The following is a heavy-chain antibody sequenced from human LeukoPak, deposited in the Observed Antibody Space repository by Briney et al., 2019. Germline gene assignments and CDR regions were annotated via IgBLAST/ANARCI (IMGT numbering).Heavy chain of an antibody. CDR1: GFTFSSYG. CDR3: AKDRVVWELADFDY. J-gene: IGHJ4*02. Sequence: GGSLRLSCAASGFTFSSYGMHWVRQAPGKGLEWVAFIRYDGSNKHYADSVKGRFTISRDNSKNMLYLQMKSLRVEDTAVYYCAKDRVVWELADFDYWGQGTLVTVSS. D-gene: IGHD1-26*01. CDR2: IRYDGSNK. V-gene: IGHV3-30*02.